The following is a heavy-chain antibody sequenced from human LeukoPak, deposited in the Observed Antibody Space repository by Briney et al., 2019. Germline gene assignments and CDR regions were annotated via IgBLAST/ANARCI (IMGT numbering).Heavy chain of an antibody. CDR3: ARVSGGYSYGFGY. V-gene: IGHV1-2*02. J-gene: IGHJ4*02. Sequence: ASVKVSCKASGYTFTGYYMHWVRQAPGQGLEWMGWINPNSGGTNYAQKFQGRVTMTRDTSISTAYMELSRLRSDDTAVCYCARVSGGYSYGFGYWGQGTLVTVSS. CDR2: INPNSGGT. D-gene: IGHD5-18*01. CDR1: GYTFTGYY.